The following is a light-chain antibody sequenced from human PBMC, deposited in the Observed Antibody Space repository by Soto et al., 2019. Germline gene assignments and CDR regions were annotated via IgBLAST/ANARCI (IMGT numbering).Light chain of an antibody. V-gene: IGKV3-20*01. J-gene: IGKJ2*01. CDR1: QSISSTY. CDR2: GAS. Sequence: EIVLTQSPDTLSLSPGERATLSCRATQSISSTYVAWYQQKPGQAPRLLLSGASGWAIDIPDRFSGSGSGTDFTLTITNVEPEDFAMYYCQQYSASPYTFGQGTKLEI. CDR3: QQYSASPYT.